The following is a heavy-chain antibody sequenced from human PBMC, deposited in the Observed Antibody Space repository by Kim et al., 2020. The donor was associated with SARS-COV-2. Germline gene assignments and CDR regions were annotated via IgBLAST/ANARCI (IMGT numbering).Heavy chain of an antibody. CDR1: GFTFSNYE. V-gene: IGHV3-48*03. J-gene: IGHJ6*02. CDR2: ISSRATTI. Sequence: GGSLRLSCAASGFTFSNYEMNWVRQTPGKGLEWISYISSRATTIYYADSVRGRFTISRDNAKNSLSLQMNSLRVDDTAVYYCARDLGMVRGIFPYFKGLDAWGRGPTAPVS. D-gene: IGHD3-10*01. CDR3: ARDLGMVRGIFPYFKGLDA.